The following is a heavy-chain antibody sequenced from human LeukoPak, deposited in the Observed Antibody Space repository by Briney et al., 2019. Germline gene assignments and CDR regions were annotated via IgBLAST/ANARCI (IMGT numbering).Heavy chain of an antibody. CDR2: IRSKTDGGTT. CDR3: TTGASDILTGYYTGSNYYFDY. Sequence: GGSLRLSCAASGFTFNNAWMSWVRQAPGKGLEWGGRIRSKTDGGTTDYAAPVKGRFTISRDDSKNTLYLQMNSLKTEDTAVYYCTTGASDILTGYYTGSNYYFDYWGQGALVTVSS. J-gene: IGHJ4*02. CDR1: GFTFNNAW. V-gene: IGHV3-15*01. D-gene: IGHD3-9*01.